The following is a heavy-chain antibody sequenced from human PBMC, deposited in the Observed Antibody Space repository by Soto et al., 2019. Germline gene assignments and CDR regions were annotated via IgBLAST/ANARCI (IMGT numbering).Heavy chain of an antibody. CDR2: INPSGGST. CDR1: GYTFTSYY. CDR3: ASASDSSSWYIEDPRYGMDV. D-gene: IGHD6-13*01. Sequence: ASVKVSCKASGYTFTSYYMHWVRQAPGQGLEWMGIINPSGGSTSYAQKFQGRVTMTRDTSTSTVYMELSSLRSEDTAVYYCASASDSSSWYIEDPRYGMDVWGQGTTVTVSS. V-gene: IGHV1-46*01. J-gene: IGHJ6*02.